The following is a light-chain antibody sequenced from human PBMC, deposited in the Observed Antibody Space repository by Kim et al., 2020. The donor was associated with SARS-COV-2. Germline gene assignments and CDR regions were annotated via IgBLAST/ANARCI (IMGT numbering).Light chain of an antibody. CDR3: QQYNTWPRT. J-gene: IGKJ1*01. CDR1: QTVSSN. Sequence: EIVMTQSPATLSVSPGERATLSCRASQTVSSNLAWYQQKPGQAPRLLIYGASTRATGIPARFSGSGSGTEFTLTISRLQSEDFAVYYCQQYNTWPRTFGQGTQVDIK. CDR2: GAS. V-gene: IGKV3-15*01.